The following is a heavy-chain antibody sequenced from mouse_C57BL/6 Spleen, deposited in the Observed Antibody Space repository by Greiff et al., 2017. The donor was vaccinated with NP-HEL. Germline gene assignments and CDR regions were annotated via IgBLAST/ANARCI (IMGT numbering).Heavy chain of an antibody. Sequence: QVQLQQPGAELVRPGSSVKLSCKASGYTFTSYWMHWVKQRPIQGLEWIGNIDPSDSETHYNQKFKDKATLTVDKSSSTAYMQLSSLTSEDSAVYYCARSGSSPYYYAMDYWGQGTSVTVSS. CDR3: ARSGSSPYYYAMDY. V-gene: IGHV1-52*01. D-gene: IGHD1-1*01. CDR2: IDPSDSET. CDR1: GYTFTSYW. J-gene: IGHJ4*01.